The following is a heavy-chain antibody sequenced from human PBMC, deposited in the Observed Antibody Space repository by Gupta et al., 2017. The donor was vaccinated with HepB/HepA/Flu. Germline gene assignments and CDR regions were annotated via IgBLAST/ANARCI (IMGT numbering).Heavy chain of an antibody. CDR2: ISSSGSTI. J-gene: IGHJ4*02. D-gene: IGHD3-22*01. CDR3: AREGLSVSSGYYYDY. CDR1: GFTFSSYE. Sequence: EVQLVESGGGLVQPGGSLRLSCAASGFTFSSYEMNWVRQAPGKGLEWVSYISSSGSTIYYADSVKGRFTISRDNAKNSLYLQMNSLRAEDTAVYYCAREGLSVSSGYYYDYWGQGTLVTVSS. V-gene: IGHV3-48*03.